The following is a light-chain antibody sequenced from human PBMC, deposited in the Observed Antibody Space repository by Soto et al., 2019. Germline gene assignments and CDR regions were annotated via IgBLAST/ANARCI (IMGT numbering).Light chain of an antibody. Sequence: QSALTQPPSVSGAPGQEVTISCTGSSSNIGAHFDVHWYQQLPGAAPRLLIYGNINRPSWVPDRFSGSKSDSSASLAITGLQSEDEADYYCHSYDSSLSGYVFGSGTKLTVL. J-gene: IGLJ1*01. V-gene: IGLV1-40*01. CDR3: HSYDSSLSGYV. CDR1: SSNIGAHFD. CDR2: GNI.